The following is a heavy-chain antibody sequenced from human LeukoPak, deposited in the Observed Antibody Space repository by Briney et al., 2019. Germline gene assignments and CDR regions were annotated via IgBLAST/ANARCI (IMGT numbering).Heavy chain of an antibody. V-gene: IGHV1-69*01. D-gene: IGHD1-1*01. CDR1: GGTFSRYA. Sequence: SVKVSCKASGGTFSRYAISWVRQAPGQGLEWMGGIIPIFGTANYAQKFQGRVTITADESTSTAYMELSSLRSEDTAVYYCARDERVAPGAFDIWGQGTMVTVSS. CDR3: ARDERVAPGAFDI. CDR2: IIPIFGTA. J-gene: IGHJ3*02.